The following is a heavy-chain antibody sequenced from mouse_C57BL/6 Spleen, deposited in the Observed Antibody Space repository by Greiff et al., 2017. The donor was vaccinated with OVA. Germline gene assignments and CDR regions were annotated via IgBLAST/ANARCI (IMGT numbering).Heavy chain of an antibody. V-gene: IGHV5-17*01. CDR2: ISSGSSTI. CDR1: GFTFSDSG. D-gene: IGHD4-1*01. J-gene: IGHJ2*01. CDR3: ARPNWYYFDY. Sequence: EVKLMESGGGLVKPGGSLKLSCAASGFTFSDSGMHWVRQAPEKGLEWVAYISSGSSTIYYADTVKGRFTISRDNAKNTLFLQMTSLRSEDTAMYYCARPNWYYFDYWGQGTTLTVSS.